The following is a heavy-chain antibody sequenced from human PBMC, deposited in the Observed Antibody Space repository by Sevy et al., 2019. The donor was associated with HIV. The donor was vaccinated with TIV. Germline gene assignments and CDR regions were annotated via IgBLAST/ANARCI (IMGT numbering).Heavy chain of an antibody. V-gene: IGHV3-23*01. D-gene: IGHD2-8*01. CDR2: LSFGCGEL. J-gene: IGHJ4*02. CDR1: GFTISKYS. Sequence: GGSLRLSCAASGFTISKYSMSWVRQPPGKGLEWVSTLSFGCGELNYADSVKGRCTISRDNSKSSAYLQMNNLRPEDTAVYYCAREGCTKPHDYWGQGTLVTVSS. CDR3: AREGCTKPHDY.